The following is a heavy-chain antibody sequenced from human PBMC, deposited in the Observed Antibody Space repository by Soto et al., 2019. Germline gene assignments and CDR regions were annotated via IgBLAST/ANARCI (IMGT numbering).Heavy chain of an antibody. Sequence: SETLSLTCAVSGYSISSGYYWGWIRQPPGKGLEWIGGIYHSGSTYYNPSLKSRVTISVDTSKNQFSLKLSSVTAADTAVYYCARGKLEATDYWGQGTLVTVSS. D-gene: IGHD1-1*01. V-gene: IGHV4-38-2*01. CDR1: GYSISSGYY. CDR3: ARGKLEATDY. CDR2: IYHSGST. J-gene: IGHJ4*02.